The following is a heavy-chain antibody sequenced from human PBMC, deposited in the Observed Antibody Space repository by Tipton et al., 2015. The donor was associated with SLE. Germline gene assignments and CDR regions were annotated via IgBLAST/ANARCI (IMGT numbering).Heavy chain of an antibody. CDR3: ARGITTWIDGRPYYYYGVDV. CDR2: IYSSGNT. J-gene: IGHJ6*02. D-gene: IGHD1-1*01. Sequence: TLSLTCTVSGGSISGHYWSWVRQTAGKSLEWIGRIYSSGNTNNSPSLNYNPSLKSRVTMSIDTSKNQFSLKLSSVTAADTAVYFCARGITTWIDGRPYYYYGVDVWGQGTTVTVSS. V-gene: IGHV4-4*07. CDR1: GGSISGHY.